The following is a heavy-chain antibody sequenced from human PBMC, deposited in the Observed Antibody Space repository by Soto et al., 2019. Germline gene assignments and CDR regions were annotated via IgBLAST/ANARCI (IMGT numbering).Heavy chain of an antibody. CDR1: GFTFSNAW. D-gene: IGHD3-3*01. Sequence: GGSLRLSCAASGFTFSNAWMSWVRQAPGKGLEWVGRIKSKTDGGTTDYAAPVKGRFTISRDDSKNTLYLQMNSLKTEDTALYYCASGITIFGVGYGMDVWGQGTTVTVSS. J-gene: IGHJ6*02. CDR3: ASGITIFGVGYGMDV. V-gene: IGHV3-15*01. CDR2: IKSKTDGGTT.